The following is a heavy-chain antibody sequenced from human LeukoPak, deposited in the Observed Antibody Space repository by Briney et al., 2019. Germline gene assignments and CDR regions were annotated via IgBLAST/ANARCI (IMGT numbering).Heavy chain of an antibody. CDR3: ARERGGSYSYPHPHFDY. CDR1: GGSFSGYF. Sequence: SETLSLTCAVYGGSFSGYFWSWIRQPPGKGLEWIGEINHSGSTNYNPSLKSRVTISVDTSKNQSSLKLSSATAADTAVYYCARERGGSYSYPHPHFDYWGQGTLVTVSS. J-gene: IGHJ4*02. D-gene: IGHD1-26*01. CDR2: INHSGST. V-gene: IGHV4-34*01.